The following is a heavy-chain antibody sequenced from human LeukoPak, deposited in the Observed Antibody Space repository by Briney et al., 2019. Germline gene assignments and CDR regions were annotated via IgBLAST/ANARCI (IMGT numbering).Heavy chain of an antibody. CDR3: ARDASGSYPLYFDY. D-gene: IGHD3-10*01. J-gene: IGHJ4*02. V-gene: IGHV3-21*01. Sequence: GGSLRLSCAASGFTFSSYGMHWVRQAPGKGLEWVSSISSSSSHIYYADSVKGRFTLSRDNAKNSLYLQMNSLRAEGTAVYYCARDASGSYPLYFDYWGQGTLVTVSS. CDR2: ISSSSSHI. CDR1: GFTFSSYG.